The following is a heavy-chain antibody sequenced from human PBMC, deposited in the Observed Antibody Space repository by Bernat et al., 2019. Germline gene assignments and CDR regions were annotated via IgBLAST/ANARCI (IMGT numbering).Heavy chain of an antibody. CDR2: IYHSGST. CDR1: GGSISSSNW. CDR3: ARHGLSIAAAAYPFDS. V-gene: IGHV4-4*02. J-gene: IGHJ4*02. D-gene: IGHD6-13*01. Sequence: QVQLQESGPGLVKPSGTLSLTCAVSGGSISSSNWWSWVRQPPGKGLEWIGEIYHSGSTNYNPSLKSRVTISVDKSKNQFSLKLNSVAAADTAVYHCARHGLSIAAAAYPFDSWGQGTLVTVSS.